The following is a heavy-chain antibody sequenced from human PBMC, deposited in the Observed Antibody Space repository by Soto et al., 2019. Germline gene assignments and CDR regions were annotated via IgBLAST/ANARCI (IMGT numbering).Heavy chain of an antibody. D-gene: IGHD4-17*01. V-gene: IGHV4-59*01. J-gene: IGHJ4*02. CDR3: ARGLRQLLDY. CDR1: GGSMSNYY. Sequence: LSETLSLTCTVSGGSMSNYYWSWIRQSPGKGLEWIGYIYYSGNTNYKPSLKSRATISVDTSRSQFSLKLSSVTAADTAVYYCARGLRQLLDYWGQGILVTVSS. CDR2: IYYSGNT.